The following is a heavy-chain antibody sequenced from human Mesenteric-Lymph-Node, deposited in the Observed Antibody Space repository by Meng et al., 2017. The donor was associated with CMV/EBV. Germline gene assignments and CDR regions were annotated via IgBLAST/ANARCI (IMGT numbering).Heavy chain of an antibody. J-gene: IGHJ4*02. CDR1: GGSITTTGYY. D-gene: IGHD2-2*01. V-gene: IGHV4-39*07. Sequence: SETLSLTCTVSGGSITTTGYYWGWIRQPPGKGLEWIGNIYHSGSTYYNPSLESRVTISVDTSKNHFSLKLNSVTAADTAVYYCARVIVVVPAAGRHFFDYWGQGTLVTVSS. CDR3: ARVIVVVPAAGRHFFDY. CDR2: IYHSGST.